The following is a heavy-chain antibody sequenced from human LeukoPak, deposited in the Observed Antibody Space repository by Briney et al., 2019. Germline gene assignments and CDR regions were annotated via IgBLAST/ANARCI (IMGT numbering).Heavy chain of an antibody. Sequence: PSETLSLTCTVSGASISSYYWSWIRQPAGKALEWIGRIYVTGSTTYSPSLESRVTMSLDTSKNHFSLKLRSVTAADTAVYYCARLTGYSSESWFDPWGQGTLVTVSS. CDR2: IYVTGST. CDR1: GASISSYY. J-gene: IGHJ5*02. D-gene: IGHD3-9*01. CDR3: ARLTGYSSESWFDP. V-gene: IGHV4-4*07.